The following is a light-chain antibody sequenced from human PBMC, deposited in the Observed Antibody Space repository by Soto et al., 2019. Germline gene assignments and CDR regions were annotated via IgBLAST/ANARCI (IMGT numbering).Light chain of an antibody. Sequence: LTQPPSGSRYSWQAVAISCHGNSSDVGGYNYVSWYQQHPGKAPKLMIYEVSKRPSGVPDRFSGSKSGNTASLTVSGLQAEDEADYYCSSYAGSNNFGVFGTGTKVTVL. CDR3: SSYAGSNNFGV. CDR2: EVS. CDR1: SSDVGGYNY. J-gene: IGLJ1*01. V-gene: IGLV2-8*01.